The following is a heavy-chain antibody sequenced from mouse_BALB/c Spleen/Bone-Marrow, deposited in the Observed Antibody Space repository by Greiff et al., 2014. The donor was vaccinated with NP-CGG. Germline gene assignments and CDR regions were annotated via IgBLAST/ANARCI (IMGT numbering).Heavy chain of an antibody. D-gene: IGHD1-1*02. Sequence: DVMLVESGGGLVKPGGSLKLSCTASGFIFSDYYMHWVRQTPEKRLEWVAAISDGGSYTYYPDSVKGRFTISRDNAKNNLYLQMSSLKSEDTAMYYCARSGEKYGAMDYWGQGTSVTVSS. J-gene: IGHJ4*01. CDR3: ARSGEKYGAMDY. CDR2: ISDGGSYT. CDR1: GFIFSDYY. V-gene: IGHV5-4*02.